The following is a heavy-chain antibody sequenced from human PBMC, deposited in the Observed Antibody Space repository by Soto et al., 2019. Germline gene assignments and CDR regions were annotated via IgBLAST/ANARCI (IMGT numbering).Heavy chain of an antibody. CDR1: GFTFSSYA. J-gene: IGHJ4*02. CDR2: ISGSGGST. D-gene: IGHD1-26*01. Sequence: GESLRLSCAASGFTFSSYAMSWGRQAPGKGLEWVSAISGSGGSTYYADSVKGRFTISRDNSKNTLYLQMNSLRAEDTAVYYCANFGIVGAARWGQGTLVTVSS. CDR3: ANFGIVGAAR. V-gene: IGHV3-23*01.